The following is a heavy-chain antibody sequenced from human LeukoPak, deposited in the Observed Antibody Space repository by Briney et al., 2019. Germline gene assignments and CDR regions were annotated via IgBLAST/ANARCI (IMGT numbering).Heavy chain of an antibody. CDR1: GGSISSYY. V-gene: IGHV4-4*07. CDR2: IYTSGST. Sequence: SETLSLTCTVSGGSISSYYWSWIRQPAGKGLEWIGRIYTSGSTNYNPSLKSRVTMSVDTSKNQFSLKLSSVTAADTAVYYCARVSSSSGYYYYMDVWGKGTTVTVSS. CDR3: ARVSSSSGYYYYMDV. J-gene: IGHJ6*03. D-gene: IGHD6-6*01.